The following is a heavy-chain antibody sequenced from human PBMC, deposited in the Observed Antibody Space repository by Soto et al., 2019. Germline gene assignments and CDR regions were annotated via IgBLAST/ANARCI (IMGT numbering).Heavy chain of an antibody. CDR3: AKVRYSSSWYPFDY. V-gene: IGHV3-30*18. CDR2: VSHDGRNT. Sequence: GGSLRLSCAASGFTFSDYARHWVRQAPGKGLEWVAVVSHDGRNTHYADSVKGRFTISRDNSKNTLYLQMNSLRAEDTAVYYCAKVRYSSSWYPFDYWGQGTLVTVSS. CDR1: GFTFSDYA. D-gene: IGHD6-13*01. J-gene: IGHJ4*02.